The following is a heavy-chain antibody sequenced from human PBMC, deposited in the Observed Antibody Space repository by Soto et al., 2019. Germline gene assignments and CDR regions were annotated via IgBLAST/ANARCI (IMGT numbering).Heavy chain of an antibody. Sequence: QVQLVQSGAEVKKPGASVKVSCKASGYTFTSYGISWVRQAPGQGLEWMGWISAYNGNTNYAQKLQGRVTMTTDTSTSTAYMELRSRRSDDTAVYYCARDLPYCSGGSCYSVYYFDYWGQGTLVTVSS. CDR2: ISAYNGNT. D-gene: IGHD2-15*01. J-gene: IGHJ4*02. V-gene: IGHV1-18*01. CDR3: ARDLPYCSGGSCYSVYYFDY. CDR1: GYTFTSYG.